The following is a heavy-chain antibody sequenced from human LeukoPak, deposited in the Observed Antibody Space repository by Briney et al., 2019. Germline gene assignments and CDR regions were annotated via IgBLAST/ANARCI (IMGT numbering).Heavy chain of an antibody. V-gene: IGHV3-11*06. J-gene: IGHJ4*02. Sequence: GGSLRLSCAASGFTFSDYYMSWIRQAPGKGLEWVSYISSSSSYTNYADSVKGRFTVSRDNAKNTLYLQMNSLRAEDTAVYYCARVGAIVARLPHFDYWGQGTLVTVSS. CDR2: ISSSSSYT. CDR1: GFTFSDYY. D-gene: IGHD5-12*01. CDR3: ARVGAIVARLPHFDY.